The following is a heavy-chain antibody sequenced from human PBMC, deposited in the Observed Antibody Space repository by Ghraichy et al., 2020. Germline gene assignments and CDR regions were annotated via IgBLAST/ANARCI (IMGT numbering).Heavy chain of an antibody. CDR1: GGTFSNYA. V-gene: IGHV1-69*13. Sequence: SVKVSCKASGGTFSNYAITWVRQAPGQGLELMGRIIPVFGTATYAQNFQGRVTITADESTTTAYMELNSLTSEDTAIYYCATRRLYYHHSGMFWRTGAFDILGQETIVIVSS. J-gene: IGHJ3*02. CDR3: ATRRLYYHHSGMFWRTGAFDI. CDR2: IIPVFGTA. D-gene: IGHD3-22*01.